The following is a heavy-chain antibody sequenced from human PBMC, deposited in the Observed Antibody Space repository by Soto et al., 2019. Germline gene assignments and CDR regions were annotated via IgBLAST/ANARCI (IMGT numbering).Heavy chain of an antibody. CDR1: GYTFTSYY. V-gene: IGHV1-46*01. D-gene: IGHD6-6*01. CDR3: ARFGGRSSSSAVLDYGMDV. Sequence: ASVKVSCKASGYTFTSYYMHWVRQAPGQGLEWMGIINPSGGSTSYAQKFQGRVTMTRDTSTSTVYMELSSLRSEDTAVYYCARFGGRSSSSAVLDYGMDVWGQGTTVTVSS. CDR2: INPSGGST. J-gene: IGHJ6*02.